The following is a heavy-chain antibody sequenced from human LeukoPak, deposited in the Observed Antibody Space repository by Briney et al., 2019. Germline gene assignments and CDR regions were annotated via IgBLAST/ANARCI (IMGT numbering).Heavy chain of an antibody. V-gene: IGHV3-7*01. J-gene: IGHJ5*02. CDR1: GFIFSTCW. CDR2: INPDGSAK. CDR3: AGGTNGWFDP. Sequence: PGGSLRLSCAASGFIFSTCWMSWVRQAPGKGLEWVASINPDGSAKYYVDSVKGRFTISRDNAENSLYLQMSSLRAEDTAVYYCAGGTNGWFDPWGQGTLVTVSS. D-gene: IGHD1/OR15-1a*01.